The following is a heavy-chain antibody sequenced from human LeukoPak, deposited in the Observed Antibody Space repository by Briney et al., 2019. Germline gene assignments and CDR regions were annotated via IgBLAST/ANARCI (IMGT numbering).Heavy chain of an antibody. CDR2: ISYDGSNK. J-gene: IGHJ4*01. Sequence: PGGSLRLSCAASGFTFSSYGMHWVRQAPGKGLEWVAVISYDGSNKYYADSVRGRFTISRDNSKNTLYLQMNSLRAEDTAVYYCAKDGYSYYFDYWGHGTLVTVSS. D-gene: IGHD5-18*01. CDR3: AKDGYSYYFDY. CDR1: GFTFSSYG. V-gene: IGHV3-30*18.